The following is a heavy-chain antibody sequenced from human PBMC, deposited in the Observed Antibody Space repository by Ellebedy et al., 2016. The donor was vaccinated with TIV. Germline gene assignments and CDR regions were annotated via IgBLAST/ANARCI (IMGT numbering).Heavy chain of an antibody. CDR3: AREGYTEMATLNLDY. D-gene: IGHD5-24*01. CDR2: VSHSGST. Sequence: GSLRLSCTVYGDSISNYYWSWIRQPPGEGLEWIGYVSHSGSTNYSPSLKSRVTISVDTSKNQFSLKLSSVTAADTAVYYCAREGYTEMATLNLDYWGQGTLVTVSP. V-gene: IGHV4-59*12. J-gene: IGHJ4*02. CDR1: GDSISNYY.